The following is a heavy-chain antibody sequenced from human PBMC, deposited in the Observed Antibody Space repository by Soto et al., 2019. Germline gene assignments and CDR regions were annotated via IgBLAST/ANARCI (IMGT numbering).Heavy chain of an antibody. CDR2: IYWDDDK. CDR1: GFSLSTSGVG. D-gene: IGHD4-17*01. Sequence: SGPTLVNPTQTLTLTCTFSGFSLSTSGVGVGWIRQPPGKALEWLALIYWDDDKRYSPSLKSRLTITKDTSKNQVVLTMTNMDPVDTATYYCAHQNYYCDYERLGFFDYWGQGTLDTVSS. J-gene: IGHJ4*02. CDR3: AHQNYYCDYERLGFFDY. V-gene: IGHV2-5*02.